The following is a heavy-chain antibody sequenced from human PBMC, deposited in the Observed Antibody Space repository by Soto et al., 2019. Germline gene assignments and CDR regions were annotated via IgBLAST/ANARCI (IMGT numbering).Heavy chain of an antibody. CDR1: GGTFSSYT. J-gene: IGHJ6*02. CDR2: IIPILGIA. V-gene: IGHV1-69*08. CDR3: ARDPYAGDRDYYYGMDV. Sequence: QVQLVQSGAEVKKPGSSVKVSCKASGGTFSSYTISCVRQAPGQGLEWLGRIIPILGIANYAQKFQGRVTITADKSTSTAGMGLSSLSSEAMAGYYCARDPYAGDRDYYYGMDVWGQGTTVTVSS. D-gene: IGHD3-10*01.